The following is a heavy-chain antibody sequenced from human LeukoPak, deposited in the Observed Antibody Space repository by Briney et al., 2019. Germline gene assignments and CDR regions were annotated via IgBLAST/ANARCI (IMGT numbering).Heavy chain of an antibody. D-gene: IGHD1-7*01. CDR1: GFSFSSYW. V-gene: IGHV3-74*01. J-gene: IGHJ4*02. CDR3: AKDSSRITGTTGFDY. CDR2: INTDGTRT. Sequence: GGSLRLSCAASGFSFSSYWMHWVRQAPGKGLVWVSHINTDGTRTSYADSVKGRFTISRDNAKNTLSLQMDSLGTEDTAVYYCAKDSSRITGTTGFDYWGQGTLVTVSS.